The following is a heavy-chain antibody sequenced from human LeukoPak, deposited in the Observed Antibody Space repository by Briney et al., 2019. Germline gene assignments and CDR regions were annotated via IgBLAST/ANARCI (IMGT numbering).Heavy chain of an antibody. V-gene: IGHV4-39*07. Sequence: SETLSLTCTVSGGSISSSNHYWGWIRQPPGKGLEWIGSLYYSGSTYYNPSLESRVTMSVDTSKNQFSLKLSSVTAADTAVYYCARMYDYYYYGMDVWGQGTTVTVSS. J-gene: IGHJ6*02. CDR3: ARMYDYYYYGMDV. CDR2: LYYSGST. D-gene: IGHD3-3*01. CDR1: GGSISSSNHY.